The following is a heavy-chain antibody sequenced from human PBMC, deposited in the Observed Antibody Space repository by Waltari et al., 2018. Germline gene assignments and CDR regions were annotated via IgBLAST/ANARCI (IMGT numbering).Heavy chain of an antibody. Sequence: EVQLVESGGGLLQPGGSLSLSCAASGFPVSSHYMSGVRQAPGKGLEWVSVIYSGGSTYYADTVKGRFTISRDNSKNTLYLQRNSLRAEDTAVYYCARDPGMDVWGQGTTVTVSS. J-gene: IGHJ6*02. CDR2: IYSGGST. V-gene: IGHV3-53*01. CDR1: GFPVSSHY. CDR3: ARDPGMDV.